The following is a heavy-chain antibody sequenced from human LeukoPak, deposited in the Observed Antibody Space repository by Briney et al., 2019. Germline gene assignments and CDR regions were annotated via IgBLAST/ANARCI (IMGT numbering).Heavy chain of an antibody. J-gene: IGHJ4*02. V-gene: IGHV1-2*02. CDR2: IDPNSGGT. CDR3: AREYYYGSGNYYNRIDY. D-gene: IGHD3-10*01. CDR1: GYTFTGYY. Sequence: ASVKVLCKASGYTFTGYYMHWVRQAPGQGLEWMGWIDPNSGGTNYAQEFQGRDTMTRDTSISTAYMVLNRLISDGTAVYYRAREYYYGSGNYYNRIDYWGQGTLVTVSS.